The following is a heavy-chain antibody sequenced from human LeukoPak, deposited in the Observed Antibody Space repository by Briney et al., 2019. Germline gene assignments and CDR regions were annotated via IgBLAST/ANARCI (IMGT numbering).Heavy chain of an antibody. Sequence: SVKLSLTCTVSGGSISTYYWPWIRQPPGKGLEWIGYIYYSGTTNYNPSLKSRVTMSVDTSKNQFSLKLSSVTAADTAVYYCARVGVGVGNAMDVWGKGTTVTVSS. CDR2: IYYSGTT. D-gene: IGHD2-21*01. V-gene: IGHV4-59*01. CDR1: GGSISTYY. CDR3: ARVGVGVGNAMDV. J-gene: IGHJ6*04.